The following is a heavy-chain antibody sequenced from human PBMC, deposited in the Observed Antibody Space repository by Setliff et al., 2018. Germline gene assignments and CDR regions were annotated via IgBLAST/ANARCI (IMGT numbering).Heavy chain of an antibody. CDR1: VYSISRDCH. J-gene: IGHJ4*02. Sequence: NPSETLSLTCAVPVYSISRDCHWGWIRQPPGKGLEWIGSIYYSGNTYYNASLKGRVTISGDTSKNQFSLKLTAVTAADTAIYYCARHRAVAGAYYFDFWGQGTLVTVSS. D-gene: IGHD6-19*01. CDR3: ARHRAVAGAYYFDF. V-gene: IGHV4-38-2*01. CDR2: IYYSGNT.